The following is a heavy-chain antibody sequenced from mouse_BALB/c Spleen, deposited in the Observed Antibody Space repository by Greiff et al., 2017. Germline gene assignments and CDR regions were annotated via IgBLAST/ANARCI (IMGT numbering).Heavy chain of an antibody. CDR3: ARPDGYYRYFDV. Sequence: EVKLMESGGGLVQPGGSLKLSCAASGFTFSSYTMSWVRQTPEKRLEWVAYISNGGGSTYYPDTVKGRFTISRDNAKNTLYLQMSSLKSEDTAMYYCARPDGYYRYFDVWGAGTTVTVSS. CDR2: ISNGGGST. V-gene: IGHV5-12-2*01. CDR1: GFTFSSYT. J-gene: IGHJ1*01. D-gene: IGHD2-3*01.